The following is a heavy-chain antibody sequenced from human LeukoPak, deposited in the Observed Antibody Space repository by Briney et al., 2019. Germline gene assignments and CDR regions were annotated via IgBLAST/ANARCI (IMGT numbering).Heavy chain of an antibody. Sequence: AGGSLRLSCAASGFTFSSYAMHWVRQAPGKGLEWVAVISYDGSNKYYADSVKGRFTISRDNSKNTLYLQMNFLRAEDTAVYYCAKDLTLDYYDSSGYYQFDYWGQGTLVTVSS. CDR1: GFTFSSYA. CDR3: AKDLTLDYYDSSGYYQFDY. CDR2: ISYDGSNK. D-gene: IGHD3-22*01. J-gene: IGHJ4*02. V-gene: IGHV3-30-3*01.